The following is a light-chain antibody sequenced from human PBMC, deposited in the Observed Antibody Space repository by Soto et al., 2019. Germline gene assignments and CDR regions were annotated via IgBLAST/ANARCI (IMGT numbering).Light chain of an antibody. CDR1: SSDVGDYEH. CDR2: DVI. J-gene: IGLJ3*02. CDR3: GLFTSSTPWV. V-gene: IGLV2-18*01. Sequence: QSALTQPPSVSGSPGQSVTISCTVTSSDVGDYEHVSWYQLAPGTAPKLLISDVINRPSGVPDRFSGSKSGNTPSLTISGLEAEDEADYYCGLFTSSTPWVFGGGTQLTVL.